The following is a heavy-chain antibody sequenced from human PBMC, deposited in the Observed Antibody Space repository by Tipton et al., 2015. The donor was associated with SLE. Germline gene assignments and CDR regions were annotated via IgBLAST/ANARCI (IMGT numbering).Heavy chain of an antibody. CDR2: IYYSGST. Sequence: TLSLTCTVSGDSISSGDYYWSWIRQHPGKGLEWLGYIYYSGSTYYNPSLKSRVTISADTSKNQFSLKLSSVTAADTAVYYCARELYSSYFDYWGQGTLVTVSS. J-gene: IGHJ4*02. D-gene: IGHD6-19*01. CDR3: ARELYSSYFDY. V-gene: IGHV4-31*03. CDR1: GDSISSGDYY.